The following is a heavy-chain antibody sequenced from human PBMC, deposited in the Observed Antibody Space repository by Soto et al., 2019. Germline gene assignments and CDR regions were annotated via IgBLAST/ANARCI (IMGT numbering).Heavy chain of an antibody. CDR3: ARSIVVVTALDY. V-gene: IGHV1-3*05. Sequence: QVQLVQSGAEEKKPGASVKVSCKASGYTFTSYAMHWVRQAPGQRLEWMGWINAGNGNTKYSQKFQGRVTITRDTSASTAYMELSSLRSYDTAVYYCARSIVVVTALDYWGQRTLVTVSS. CDR2: INAGNGNT. CDR1: GYTFTSYA. J-gene: IGHJ4*02. D-gene: IGHD2-21*02.